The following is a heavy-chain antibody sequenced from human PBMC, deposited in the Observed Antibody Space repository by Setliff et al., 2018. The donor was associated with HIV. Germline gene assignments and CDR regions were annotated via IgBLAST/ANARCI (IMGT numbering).Heavy chain of an antibody. J-gene: IGHJ4*02. CDR1: GGSMSSSGPGYY. CDR2: VYYRGRN. Sequence: LSLTCTVSGGSMSSSGPGYYWGWVRQTPGGGLEWIGSVYYRGRNYYNPSLKSRVTISVDTSKNQLSLRLTSMAAADTAMYYCARSQPDTIFGVVTFDCWGQGKMVTVSS. D-gene: IGHD3-3*01. V-gene: IGHV4-39*01. CDR3: ARSQPDTIFGVVTFDC.